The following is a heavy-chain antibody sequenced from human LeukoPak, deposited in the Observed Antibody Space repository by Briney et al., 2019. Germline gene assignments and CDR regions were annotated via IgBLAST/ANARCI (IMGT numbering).Heavy chain of an antibody. CDR2: ISAYNGNT. V-gene: IGHV1-18*01. Sequence: GTSVKVSCKASGYTFTSYGISWVRQAPGQGLEWMGWISAYNGNTNYAQKLQGRVTMTTDTSTSTAYMELRSLRSDDTAVYYCARDPFQTYYYDSSGYDLDYWGQGTLVTVSS. J-gene: IGHJ4*02. CDR1: GYTFTSYG. D-gene: IGHD3-22*01. CDR3: ARDPFQTYYYDSSGYDLDY.